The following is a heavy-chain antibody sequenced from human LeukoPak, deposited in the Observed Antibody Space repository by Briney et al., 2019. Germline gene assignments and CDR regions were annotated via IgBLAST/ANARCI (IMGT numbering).Heavy chain of an antibody. Sequence: SETLSLTCTVSGGSIRGGSEYCGWIRQAPGKGLEWIGSIYYTGTTYYNPSLKSRVSISVDTSKNQFSLRLSSVTAADTAVYYCASGYCSSTSCYYGWFDPWGQGTLVTVSS. CDR3: ASGYCSSTSCYYGWFDP. D-gene: IGHD2-2*01. V-gene: IGHV4-39*07. CDR1: GGSIRGGSEY. J-gene: IGHJ5*02. CDR2: IYYTGTT.